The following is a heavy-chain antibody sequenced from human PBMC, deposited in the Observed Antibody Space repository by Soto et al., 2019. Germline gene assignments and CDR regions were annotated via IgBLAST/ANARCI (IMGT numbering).Heavy chain of an antibody. CDR3: ARRWGGTFDY. CDR1: GGSISSYY. J-gene: IGHJ4*02. Sequence: QVQLQESGPGLVKPSETLSLTCTVSGGSISSYYWSWIRQPPEKGLEWIGYIYYSGSTNYNPSLTRRVNISVDTSKNQFSLMLSSVTAAETAVYYCARRWGGTFDYWGQGTLVTVSS. CDR2: IYYSGST. V-gene: IGHV4-59*01. D-gene: IGHD2-21*01.